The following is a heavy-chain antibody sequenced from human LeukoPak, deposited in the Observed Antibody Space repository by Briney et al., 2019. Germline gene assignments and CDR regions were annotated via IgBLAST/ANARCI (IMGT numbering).Heavy chain of an antibody. CDR3: ARDVDYYDSGSREIQIHY. CDR1: GFTVSSNY. J-gene: IGHJ4*02. V-gene: IGHV3-66*01. D-gene: IGHD3-10*01. CDR2: IYSGGTS. Sequence: GGSLRLSCAVSGFTVSSNYMSWVRQAPGKGLEWVSIIYSGGTSYYADYVKGRFTTSIDNSKNTLYLQMSSLRAEDTAVYYCARDVDYYDSGSREIQIHYWGQGTLVTVSS.